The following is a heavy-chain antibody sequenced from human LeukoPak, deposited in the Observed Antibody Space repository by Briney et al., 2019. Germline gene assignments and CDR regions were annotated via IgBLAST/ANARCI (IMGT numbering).Heavy chain of an antibody. J-gene: IGHJ4*02. CDR2: IYSGGST. V-gene: IGHV3-53*01. Sequence: GGSLRFSCAASGFTVSSNYMSWVRQAPGKGLEWVSVIYSGGSTYYADSVKGRFTISRDNSKNTLYLQMNSLRAEDTAVYYCAKGSSSGDYWGQGTLVTVSS. CDR1: GFTVSSNY. D-gene: IGHD6-6*01. CDR3: AKGSSSGDY.